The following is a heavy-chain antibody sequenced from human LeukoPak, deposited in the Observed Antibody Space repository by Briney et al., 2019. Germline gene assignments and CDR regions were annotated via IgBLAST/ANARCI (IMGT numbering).Heavy chain of an antibody. J-gene: IGHJ5*02. Sequence: PGGSLRPSCEASGFAFSSIAMSWVRQAPGKGLEGVSSISGSGDSIYYAESVKGRFTISRDNSQNTLYVQMNSLRAEDAALYYCAQDVGWNWFDPWGQGTLVTVSS. V-gene: IGHV3-23*01. D-gene: IGHD2-2*03. CDR2: ISGSGDSI. CDR3: AQDVGWNWFDP. CDR1: GFAFSSIA.